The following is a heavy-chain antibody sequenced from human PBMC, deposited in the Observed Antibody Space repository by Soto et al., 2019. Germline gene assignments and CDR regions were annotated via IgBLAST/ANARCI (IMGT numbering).Heavy chain of an antibody. D-gene: IGHD4-17*01. CDR1: GFTFSSYG. CDR2: ISYDGSNK. J-gene: IGHJ6*02. V-gene: IGHV3-30*18. Sequence: GGSLRLSCAASGFTFSSYGMHWVRQAPGKGLEWVAVISYDGSNKYYADSVKGRFTISRDNSKNTLYLQMNSLRAEDTAVYYCAKDTYGDYRFYYYYGMDVWGQGTTVTVSS. CDR3: AKDTYGDYRFYYYYGMDV.